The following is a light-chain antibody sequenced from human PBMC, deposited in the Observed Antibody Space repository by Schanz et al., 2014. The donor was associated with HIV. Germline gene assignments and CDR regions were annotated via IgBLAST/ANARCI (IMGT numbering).Light chain of an antibody. CDR1: QSVSSSY. Sequence: EIVLTQSPGSLSLSPGERVTLSCRASQSVSSSYLAWYQQKPGQAPRLLIYGASNRATGIPDRFSGSGSGTEFTLTISGLQSEDFALYYCQQYSDWPPSTFGQGTKVEIK. CDR3: QQYSDWPPST. CDR2: GAS. J-gene: IGKJ2*01. V-gene: IGKV3-20*01.